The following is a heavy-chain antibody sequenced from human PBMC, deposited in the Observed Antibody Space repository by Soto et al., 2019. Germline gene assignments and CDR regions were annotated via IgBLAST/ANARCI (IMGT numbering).Heavy chain of an antibody. J-gene: IGHJ6*02. D-gene: IGHD3-3*01. CDR3: ARVIGTLYDFWSGYYTGPYYGMDV. V-gene: IGHV1-18*04. CDR1: GYTFTSYG. Sequence: ASVKVSCKASGYTFTSYGISWVRQAPGQGLEWMGWISAYNGNTNYAQKLQGRVTMTTDTSISTAYMELSRLRSDDTAVYYCARVIGTLYDFWSGYYTGPYYGMDVWGQGTTVTVSS. CDR2: ISAYNGNT.